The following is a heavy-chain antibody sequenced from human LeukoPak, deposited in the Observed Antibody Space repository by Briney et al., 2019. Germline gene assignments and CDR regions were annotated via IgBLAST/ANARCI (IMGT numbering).Heavy chain of an antibody. CDR2: ISGGGGST. D-gene: IGHD3-16*01. CDR3: ARTRGPNVFGGVHDY. J-gene: IGHJ4*02. CDR1: GFTFSNYA. Sequence: SGGSLRLTCAASGFTFSNYAMSWVRQAPGKGLEWVSVISGGGGSTYYADSVRGRFTISRDNSKNTLYLQVNSLRAEDTAVYYCARTRGPNVFGGVHDYWGQGTLVTVSS. V-gene: IGHV3-23*01.